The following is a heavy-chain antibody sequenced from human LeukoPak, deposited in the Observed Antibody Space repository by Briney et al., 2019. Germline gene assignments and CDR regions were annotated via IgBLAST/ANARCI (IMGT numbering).Heavy chain of an antibody. V-gene: IGHV3-7*03. J-gene: IGHJ4*02. D-gene: IGHD6-13*01. CDR1: GFPFNAYW. CDR2: IRQDGDTK. CDR3: ARSLPYGTTWYGRSDF. Sequence: PGGSLRLSCAASGFPFNAYWMTWVRQAPGKGLEWVANIRQDGDTKYYVASVKGRFTISRDNAMNSLYLQMNSLRAEDTAIYYCARSLPYGTTWYGRSDFWGQGTLVTVSS.